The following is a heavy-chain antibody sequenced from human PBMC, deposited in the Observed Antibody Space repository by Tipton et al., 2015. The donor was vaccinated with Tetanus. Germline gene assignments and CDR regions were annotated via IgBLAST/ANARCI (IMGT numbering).Heavy chain of an antibody. D-gene: IGHD5-24*01. J-gene: IGHJ2*01. CDR1: GYSFATYW. CDR2: IYPGDSDT. Sequence: QSGAEVKKPGESLKISCNCSGYSFATYWIAWVRQMPGKGLEWMGIIYPGDSDTRYSPSFQGHVTMSADKSINTAYLQWSSLKASATGMYYFARRWGPYTRDQIWYFDLWGRGTLVTVSS. CDR3: ARRWGPYTRDQIWYFDL. V-gene: IGHV5-51*01.